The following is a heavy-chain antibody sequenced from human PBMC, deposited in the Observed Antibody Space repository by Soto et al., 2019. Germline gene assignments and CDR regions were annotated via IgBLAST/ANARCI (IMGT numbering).Heavy chain of an antibody. Sequence: EVQLVESGGGLVQPGGSLRLSCAASGFNFSVYWMHWVRQAPGKGLVWVGRLNSDGTYASSADSVKGGRTISRDKAKNTLYLQLNSLRADDTTVDYYARGGAYSDDRSRFWGQGTLVTVSS. J-gene: IGHJ4*02. CDR1: GFNFSVYW. D-gene: IGHD4-17*01. CDR2: LNSDGTYA. V-gene: IGHV3-74*01. CDR3: ARGGAYSDDRSRF.